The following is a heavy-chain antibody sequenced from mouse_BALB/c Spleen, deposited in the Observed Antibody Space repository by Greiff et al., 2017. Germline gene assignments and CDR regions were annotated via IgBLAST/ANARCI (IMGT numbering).Heavy chain of an antibody. CDR1: GYTFTSYV. D-gene: IGHD2-4*01. CDR2: INPYNDGT. V-gene: IGHV1-14*01. J-gene: IGHJ4*01. Sequence: EVQLQESGPELVKPGASVKMSCKASGYTFTSYVMHWVKQKPGQGLEWIGYINPYNDGTKYNEKFKGKATLTSDKSSSTAYMELSSLTSEDSVVYYCARDGVYYDYDVSAMDYWGQGTSVTVSS. CDR3: ARDGVYYDYDVSAMDY.